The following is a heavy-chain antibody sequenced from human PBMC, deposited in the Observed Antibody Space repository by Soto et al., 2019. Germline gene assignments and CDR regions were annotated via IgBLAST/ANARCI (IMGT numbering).Heavy chain of an antibody. D-gene: IGHD4-17*01. CDR2: IIPIFGTA. V-gene: IGHV1-69*01. CDR1: GGTFSSYA. CDR3: ARDPRGSYGDYVNDY. J-gene: IGHJ4*02. Sequence: QVQLVQSGAEVKKPGSSVKVSCKASGGTFSSYAISWVRQAPGQGLEWMGGIIPIFGTANYAQKFQGRVTITADESTSTAYKELSSLRYEDTAVYYCARDPRGSYGDYVNDYWGQGTLVTVSS.